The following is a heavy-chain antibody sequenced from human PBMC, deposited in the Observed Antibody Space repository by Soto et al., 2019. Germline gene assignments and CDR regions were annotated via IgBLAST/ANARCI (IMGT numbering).Heavy chain of an antibody. Sequence: SEALSLTYTVSGGSISSTISSYYWSLILQPPGKGLEWIGYIYYSGSTNYNPSLKSRVTISVDTSKNQFSLKLNSVTAADSAVYFCAREPLAHSYFDFWGQGILVTVSS. V-gene: IGHV4-61*01. J-gene: IGHJ4*02. CDR2: IYYSGST. CDR3: AREPLAHSYFDF. CDR1: GGSISSTISSYY.